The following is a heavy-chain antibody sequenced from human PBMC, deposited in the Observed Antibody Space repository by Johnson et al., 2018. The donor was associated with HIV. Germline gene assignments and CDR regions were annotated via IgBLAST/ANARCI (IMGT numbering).Heavy chain of an antibody. V-gene: IGHV3-30*04. D-gene: IGHD4-23*01. CDR3: AIVTLVLDI. J-gene: IGHJ3*02. CDR1: GFTFSSYA. Sequence: QVQLVESGGGVVQTGRSLRLSCAASGFTFSSYAMHWVRQAPGKGLEWVAVISYDGSNKYYADSVKGRFTISRDNSKNTLYLQMNSLRAEDTAVYYCAIVTLVLDIWGQGTMVTVSS. CDR2: ISYDGSNK.